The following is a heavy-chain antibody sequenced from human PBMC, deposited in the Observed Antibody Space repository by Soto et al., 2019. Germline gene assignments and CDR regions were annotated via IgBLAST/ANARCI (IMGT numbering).Heavy chain of an antibody. D-gene: IGHD3-22*01. CDR3: ARDGYYDSSGHQPPEYYYGMDV. Sequence: SETLSLTCAVYGGSFSGYYWSWIRQPPGKGLEWIGEINHSGSTNYNPSLKSRVTISVDTSKNQFSLKLSSVTAADTAVYYCARDGYYDSSGHQPPEYYYGMDVWGQGTTVTVSS. CDR1: GGSFSGYY. CDR2: INHSGST. V-gene: IGHV4-34*01. J-gene: IGHJ6*02.